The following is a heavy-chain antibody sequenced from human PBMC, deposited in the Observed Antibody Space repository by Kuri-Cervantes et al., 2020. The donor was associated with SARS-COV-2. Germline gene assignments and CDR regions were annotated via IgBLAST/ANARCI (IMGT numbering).Heavy chain of an antibody. J-gene: IGHJ1*01. CDR1: GCSISSGYY. Sequence: GSLRLSCAVSGCSISSGYYWSWIRQPPGKGLEWIGEINHSGSTNYSPSLKSRVTISVDTSKNQFSLKLSSVTAADTAVYYCARHRPTSGYFQHWGQGTLVTVSS. V-gene: IGHV4-34*01. CDR2: INHSGST. CDR3: ARHRPTSGYFQH. D-gene: IGHD2-2*01.